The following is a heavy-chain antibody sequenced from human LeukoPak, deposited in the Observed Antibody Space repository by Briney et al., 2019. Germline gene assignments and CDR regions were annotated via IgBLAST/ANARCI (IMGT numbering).Heavy chain of an antibody. V-gene: IGHV3-23*01. D-gene: IGHD5-18*01. CDR2: ISGSGGST. CDR3: AKMGDAAMVDY. CDR1: GLTFSSYA. J-gene: IGHJ4*02. Sequence: GGSLRLSCAASGLTFSSYAMRWVRRAAGKGLEWVSAISGSGGSTYYADSVKGRFTISRDNSKNTLYLQTNSLRAEDTAIYYCAKMGDAAMVDYWGQGTLVTVSS.